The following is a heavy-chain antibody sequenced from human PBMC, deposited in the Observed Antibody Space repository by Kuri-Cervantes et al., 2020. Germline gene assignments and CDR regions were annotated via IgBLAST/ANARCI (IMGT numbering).Heavy chain of an antibody. J-gene: IGHJ5*02. V-gene: IGHV1-18*01. CDR3: ATVSGGIGGWFDP. Sequence: ASVKVSCKASGYTFTKYGISWVRQAPGQGLEWMGWISAYNENTIYAQKFQGRVTMTTDTSTNTGYMELRGLRSDDTAVYYCATVSGGIGGWFDPWGQGTLVTVSS. CDR1: GYTFTKYG. CDR2: ISAYNENT. D-gene: IGHD3-16*01.